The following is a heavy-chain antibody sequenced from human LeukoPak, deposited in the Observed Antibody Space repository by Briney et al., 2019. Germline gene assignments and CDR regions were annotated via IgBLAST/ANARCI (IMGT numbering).Heavy chain of an antibody. Sequence: PGGSLRLSCATSGFTFVDYGLSWVRQAPGKGLEWLSAINWNGGITEYADSVKGRFTISRDNAKNSLYLQMNSLRAEDTAVYYCARSLLAGFDYWGQGTLVTISS. CDR3: ARSLLAGFDY. J-gene: IGHJ4*02. D-gene: IGHD3-10*01. CDR2: INWNGGIT. CDR1: GFTFVDYG. V-gene: IGHV3-20*04.